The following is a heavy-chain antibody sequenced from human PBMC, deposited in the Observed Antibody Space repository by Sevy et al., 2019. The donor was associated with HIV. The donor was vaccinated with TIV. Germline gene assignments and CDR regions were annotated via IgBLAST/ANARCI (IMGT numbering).Heavy chain of an antibody. J-gene: IGHJ4*02. CDR3: ARGGILYFGAIDN. V-gene: IGHV3-74*01. CDR1: GFNFASYW. D-gene: IGHD3-10*01. CDR2: INSDGTTT. Sequence: GGSLRLSCAASGFNFASYWMHWVRQSPGKGLVWVSRINSDGTTTKYADSVRGRFTMSRDNAKSTLFLQINSLRPEDTAVYYCARGGILYFGAIDNWGQGTLVTLSS.